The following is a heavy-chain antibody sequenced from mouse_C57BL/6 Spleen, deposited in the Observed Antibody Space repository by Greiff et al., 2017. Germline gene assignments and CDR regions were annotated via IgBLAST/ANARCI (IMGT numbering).Heavy chain of an antibody. CDR3: AIIPIYYYGSSLFDY. CDR1: GYTFTSYW. V-gene: IGHV1-74*01. D-gene: IGHD1-1*01. Sequence: VQLQQPGAELVKPGASVKVSCKASGYTFTSYWMHWVKQRPGQGLEWIGRIHPSDSDTNYNQKFKGKATLTVDKSSSTAYMQLSSLTSEDSAVYYCAIIPIYYYGSSLFDYWGQGTTLTVSS. CDR2: IHPSDSDT. J-gene: IGHJ2*01.